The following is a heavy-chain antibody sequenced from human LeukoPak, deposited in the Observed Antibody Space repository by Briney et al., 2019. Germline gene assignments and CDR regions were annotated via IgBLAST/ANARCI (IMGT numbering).Heavy chain of an antibody. D-gene: IGHD2-2*01. CDR3: ASPYCSSTSCYGYYYYYGMDV. J-gene: IGHJ6*02. CDR2: ISSSSSTI. CDR1: GFTFSSYS. Sequence: GGSLRLSCAASGFTFSSYSMNWVRQAPGKGLEWVSYISSSSSTIYYADSVKGRFTISRDNAKNSLYLQMNSLRAEDTAVYYCASPYCSSTSCYGYYYYYGMDVWGQGTTVTVSS. V-gene: IGHV3-48*04.